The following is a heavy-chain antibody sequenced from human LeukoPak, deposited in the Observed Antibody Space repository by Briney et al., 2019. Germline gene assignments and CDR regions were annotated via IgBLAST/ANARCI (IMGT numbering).Heavy chain of an antibody. Sequence: GGSLRLSCAASGFTFSSYDMHWVRQPTGKGLEWVSPIGTAGDTYYPGSVKGRFTISRENAKNSLYLQMNSLRAGDTAVYYCARAISRFGELLGYGMDVWGQGTTVTVSS. CDR3: ARAISRFGELLGYGMDV. D-gene: IGHD3-10*01. J-gene: IGHJ6*02. V-gene: IGHV3-13*04. CDR2: IGTAGDT. CDR1: GFTFSSYD.